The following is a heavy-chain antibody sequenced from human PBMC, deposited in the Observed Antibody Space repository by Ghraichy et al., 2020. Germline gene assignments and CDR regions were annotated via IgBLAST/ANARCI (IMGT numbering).Heavy chain of an antibody. Sequence: GGSLRLSCVGSGFTFSSYSMNWVRQSPGKGLEWVSYITSSSRTIFYADSVKGRFTISRDNAQNSLYLQMNSLRVEDTAVYYCAREYCSGGRCFFGTGGSHFDYWGQGNLVTVSS. V-gene: IGHV3-48*01. CDR3: AREYCSGGRCFFGTGGSHFDY. D-gene: IGHD2-15*01. CDR1: GFTFSSYS. J-gene: IGHJ4*02. CDR2: ITSSSRTI.